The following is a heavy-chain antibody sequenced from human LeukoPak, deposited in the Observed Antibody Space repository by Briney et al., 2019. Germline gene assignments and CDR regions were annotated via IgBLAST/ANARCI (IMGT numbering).Heavy chain of an antibody. V-gene: IGHV4-61*02. Sequence: SKTLSPTCTVSGGSISRGGYYGSWIRQPPGKGLEWFGRIYTSGSTNYNPSLKSRVTISVDTSKNQLSLKLSSVTAADTAVYYCAREILVGAQFDYWGQGTLVTVSS. CDR3: AREILVGAQFDY. J-gene: IGHJ4*02. CDR2: IYTSGST. CDR1: GGSISRGGYY. D-gene: IGHD2-8*02.